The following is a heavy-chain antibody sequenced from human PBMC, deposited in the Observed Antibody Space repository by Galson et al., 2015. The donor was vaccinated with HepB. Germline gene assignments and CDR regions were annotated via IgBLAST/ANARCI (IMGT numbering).Heavy chain of an antibody. V-gene: IGHV1-2*06. CDR3: ARVDDFWSGYGDY. CDR1: GYIFTGYN. J-gene: IGHJ4*02. CDR2: INPKSGGT. Sequence: SVKVSCKASGYIFTGYNMHWVRQAPGRGLEWMGRINPKSGGTNYAQKFQGRVTMTRDTSMSTAYMELRRLRSDDTAVYYCARVDDFWSGYGDYWGQGTLVTVSS. D-gene: IGHD3-3*01.